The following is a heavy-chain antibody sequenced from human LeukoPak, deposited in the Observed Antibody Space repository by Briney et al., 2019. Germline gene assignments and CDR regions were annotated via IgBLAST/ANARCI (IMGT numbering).Heavy chain of an antibody. CDR2: ITFTSSTI. CDR3: ARDRDQNYFDY. J-gene: IGHJ4*02. CDR1: GFTFSDYY. V-gene: IGHV3-11*04. D-gene: IGHD2-2*01. Sequence: GGSLRLSCAASGFTFSDYYMSWIRQAPGKGLEWVSYITFTSSTIHYADSVKGRFTISRDNAKSSLYLQMNSLRAEDTAVYYCARDRDQNYFDYWGQGILVTVSS.